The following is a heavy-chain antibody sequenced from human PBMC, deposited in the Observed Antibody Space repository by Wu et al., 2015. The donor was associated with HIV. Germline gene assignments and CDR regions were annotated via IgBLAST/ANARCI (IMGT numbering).Heavy chain of an antibody. D-gene: IGHD3-22*01. Sequence: QVQLVQSGGEVKKPGASVKVACKTSGYIFSDYGINWVRQAPGQGLEWMGWISAYNGNTKYSQKFQGRVNVTTDKSTSTAYMEVRSLRSDDTAVYYCARGHYYDTSSSPMYWGLGTLVTVSS. V-gene: IGHV1-18*01. CDR1: GYIFSDYG. J-gene: IGHJ4*02. CDR3: ARGHYYDTSSSPMY. CDR2: ISAYNGNT.